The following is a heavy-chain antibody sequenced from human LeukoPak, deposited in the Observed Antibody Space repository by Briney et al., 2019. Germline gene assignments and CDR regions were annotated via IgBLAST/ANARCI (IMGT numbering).Heavy chain of an antibody. Sequence: GESLKISSQGLVSPFTTSWTSWLRQPPGKGVEWTAIIYAGNSDSKYSPSFQGQVSISTDRSISTAYLHWSRLNASDTAIYYCAMIHHPDGRVYWGQGTLVTVSS. CDR3: AMIHHPDGRVY. V-gene: IGHV5-51*02. CDR2: IYAGNSDS. D-gene: IGHD5-24*01. J-gene: IGHJ4*02. CDR1: VSPFTTSW.